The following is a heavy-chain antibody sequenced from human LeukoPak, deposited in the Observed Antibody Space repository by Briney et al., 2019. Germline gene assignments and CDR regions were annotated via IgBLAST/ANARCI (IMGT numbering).Heavy chain of an antibody. CDR3: ARVGGLESQQLTLDNWLDP. Sequence: SETLSLTCTVSGGSISSYYWSWIRQPAGKGLEWIGRIYTSGSTNYDPSLKSRVTMSVDTSKNQFSLKLSSVTAADTAVYYCARVGGLESQQLTLDNWLDPWGQGTLVTVSS. D-gene: IGHD6-13*01. CDR2: IYTSGST. V-gene: IGHV4-4*07. J-gene: IGHJ5*02. CDR1: GGSISSYY.